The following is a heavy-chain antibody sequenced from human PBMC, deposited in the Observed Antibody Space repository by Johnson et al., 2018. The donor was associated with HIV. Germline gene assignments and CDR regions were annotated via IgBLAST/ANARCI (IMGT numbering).Heavy chain of an antibody. J-gene: IGHJ3*02. CDR2: ISYDGNNK. Sequence: QVLLVESGGGVVQPGRSLRLSCAASGFTFRSNAMHWVRQAPGKGLEWVAVISYDGNNKFQADSVKGRFTISRDNSKNTLYLQMNSLRAEDTAVYYCARSYSTSWNASDIWGQGTMVTVSS. V-gene: IGHV3-30-3*01. D-gene: IGHD4-11*01. CDR3: ARSYSTSWNASDI. CDR1: GFTFRSNA.